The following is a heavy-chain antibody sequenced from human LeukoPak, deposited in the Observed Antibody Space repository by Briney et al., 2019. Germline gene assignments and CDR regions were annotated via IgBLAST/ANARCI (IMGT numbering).Heavy chain of an antibody. CDR3: ARIAPATQPEYSSSWYYYYYMDV. CDR2: ISAYNGNT. D-gene: IGHD6-13*01. V-gene: IGHV1-18*01. J-gene: IGHJ6*03. Sequence: GASVKVSCKASGYTFTSYGISWVRQAPGQGLEWMGWISAYNGNTNYAQKLQGRVTMTTDTSTSTAYMELRSLRSDDTAVYYCARIAPATQPEYSSSWYYYYYMDVWGKGTTVTVSS. CDR1: GYTFTSYG.